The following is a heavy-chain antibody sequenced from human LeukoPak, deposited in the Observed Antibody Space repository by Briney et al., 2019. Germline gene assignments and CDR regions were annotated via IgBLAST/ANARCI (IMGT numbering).Heavy chain of an antibody. CDR2: IYYSGST. CDR3: ARAPPVGEDYYYYYYMDV. V-gene: IGHV4-59*01. CDR1: GGSISSYY. Sequence: PSETLSLTCTVSGGSISSYYWSWIRQPPGKGLEWIGYIYYSGSTNYNPSLKSRVTILVDTSKNQFSLKLSSVTAADTAVYYCARAPPVGEDYYYYYYMDVWGKGTTVTVSS. J-gene: IGHJ6*03. D-gene: IGHD3-3*01.